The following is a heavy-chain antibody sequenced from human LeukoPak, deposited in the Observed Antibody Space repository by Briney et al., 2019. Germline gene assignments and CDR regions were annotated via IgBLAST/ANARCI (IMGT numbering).Heavy chain of an antibody. D-gene: IGHD5-24*01. V-gene: IGHV4-34*01. CDR2: INRSGTI. J-gene: IGHJ4*02. CDR1: GESFKTYY. Sequence: PSDTLSLNCAVYGESFKTYYWTWIRQPPGKGLEWIGEINRSGTINYSPSLESRVTMSVDTSKNQLSLTLTSVTAADTAVYFCTATPYTDGPLINWGQGTLVTVSS. CDR3: TATPYTDGPLIN.